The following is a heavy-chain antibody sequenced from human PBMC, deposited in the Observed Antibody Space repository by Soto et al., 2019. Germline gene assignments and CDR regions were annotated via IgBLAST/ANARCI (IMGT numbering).Heavy chain of an antibody. V-gene: IGHV3-74*01. D-gene: IGHD3-3*01. CDR3: GKGKELGVVRYGLDA. CDR2: FGGDENYT. J-gene: IGHJ6*02. Sequence: LRLSCGASVFIVKIYWMHCVRQAPCKGLVWLSRFGGDENYTDYADSVRGRFTISRDIAKNTIYLQMNSLRAEDTAVYYCGKGKELGVVRYGLDAWGQGTTVTVSS. CDR1: VFIVKIYW.